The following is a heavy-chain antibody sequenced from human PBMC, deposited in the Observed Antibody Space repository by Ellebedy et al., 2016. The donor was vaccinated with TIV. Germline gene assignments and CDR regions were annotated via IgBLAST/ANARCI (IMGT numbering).Heavy chain of an antibody. CDR1: GGSISSYY. CDR3: ARIGSYSVRD. V-gene: IGHV4-59*01. Sequence: SETLSLXXTVSGGSISSYYWSWIRQPPGKGLEWIGYIYNSGTTNYNPSLKSRVTLSVDTSKNQFSLKLNSVTAADTAVYYCARIGSYSVRDWGQGTLVTVSS. CDR2: IYNSGTT. J-gene: IGHJ4*02. D-gene: IGHD2-15*01.